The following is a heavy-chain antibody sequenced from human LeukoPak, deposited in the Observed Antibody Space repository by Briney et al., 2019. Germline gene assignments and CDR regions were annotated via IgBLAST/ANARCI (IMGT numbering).Heavy chain of an antibody. V-gene: IGHV3-7*01. CDR2: INRDGSEK. J-gene: IGHJ4*02. D-gene: IGHD6-19*01. CDR1: GFTFSSYW. CDR3: AIRIEVAHPTSTY. Sequence: KTGGSLRLSCAASGFTFSSYWMSWVRQAPGKGLEWVSNINRDGSEKYYVDSVKGRFTISRDNAKNSLYLQMNSLRAEDTAVYYCAIRIEVAHPTSTYWGQGTLVTVSS.